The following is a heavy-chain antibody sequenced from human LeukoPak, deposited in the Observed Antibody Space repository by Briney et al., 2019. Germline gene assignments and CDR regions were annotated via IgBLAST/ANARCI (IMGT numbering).Heavy chain of an antibody. CDR1: GGSISSSNW. CDR2: IYNVGSTGNT. V-gene: IGHV4-4*02. D-gene: IGHD3-10*01. J-gene: IGHJ6*02. CDR3: ARDFGAGSYRYGMDV. Sequence: PSGTLSLTCAVSGGSISSSNWWGWVRQPPGKGLEWIGCIYNVGSTGNTHYNPSLKSRLTISEDTSKNQFSLRLSSVTAADTAVYYCARDFGAGSYRYGMDVWGQGTAVTVSS.